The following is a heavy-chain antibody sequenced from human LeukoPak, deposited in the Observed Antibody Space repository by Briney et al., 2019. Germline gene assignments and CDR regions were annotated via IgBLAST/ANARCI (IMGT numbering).Heavy chain of an antibody. CDR3: AREGGLTVEPVFDY. D-gene: IGHD2-8*01. J-gene: IGHJ4*02. CDR2: ISSSSSYI. CDR1: GFTFSSYW. Sequence: GGSLRLSCEVSGFTFSSYWMGWVRQAPGKGLEWVSSISSSSSYIYYADSVKGRFTISRDNAKNSLYLQMNSLRAEDTAVYYCAREGGLTVEPVFDYWGQGTLVTVSS. V-gene: IGHV3-21*01.